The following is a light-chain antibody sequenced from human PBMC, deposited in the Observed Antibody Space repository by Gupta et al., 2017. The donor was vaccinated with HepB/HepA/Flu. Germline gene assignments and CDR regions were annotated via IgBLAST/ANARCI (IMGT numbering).Light chain of an antibody. V-gene: IGLV3-1*01. CDR1: QLWHNF. J-gene: IGLJ2*01. CDR3: QTWDSSSTVV. Sequence: YEPTPPPSLSVSRGQTASVTCSGDQLWHNFASWYQQKPGQSPVLVIYRDTKRPSGIPERFSGSNSRNTATLTISGTQAMDEADYYWQTWDSSSTVVFGGGTKLTVL. CDR2: RDT.